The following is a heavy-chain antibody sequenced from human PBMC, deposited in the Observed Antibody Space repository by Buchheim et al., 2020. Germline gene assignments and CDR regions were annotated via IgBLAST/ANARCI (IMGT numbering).Heavy chain of an antibody. CDR3: AKGSVDWYVKPYYFDY. CDR2: ISGSGGST. CDR1: GFTFSSYA. D-gene: IGHD3-9*01. Sequence: EVQLLESGGGLVQPGGSLRLSCAASGFTFSSYAMSWVRQAPGKGLEWVSAISGSGGSTYYAYSVKGRLTISRDNSKNTLYLQMNSLRAEDTAVYYCAKGSVDWYVKPYYFDYWGQGTL. V-gene: IGHV3-23*01. J-gene: IGHJ4*02.